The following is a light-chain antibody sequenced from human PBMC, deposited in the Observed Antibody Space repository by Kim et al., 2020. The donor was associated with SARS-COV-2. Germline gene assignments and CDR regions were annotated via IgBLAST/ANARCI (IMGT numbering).Light chain of an antibody. V-gene: IGKV3-20*01. Sequence: EIVLTQSPGTLSLSPGERATLSCRASQSVSSSYLAWNQQKPGQAPRLLIYGASSRATGIPDRFSGSGSGTDFTLTISRLETEDFAVYYCQQYGSSRTFGQETKVDIK. CDR2: GAS. CDR1: QSVSSSY. CDR3: QQYGSSRT. J-gene: IGKJ1*01.